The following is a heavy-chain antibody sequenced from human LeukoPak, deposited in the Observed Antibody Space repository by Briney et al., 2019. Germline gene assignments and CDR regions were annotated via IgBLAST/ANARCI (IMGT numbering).Heavy chain of an antibody. J-gene: IGHJ4*02. Sequence: GASVKVSCKTSGYTFTDYYIHWVRQAPGQGLEFMGWVNPHSGGTSYAAKSRGRVTLTRDTSTTTSYMDLSSLTSDDTAVYYGNYAFWGQGTLVTVSS. CDR1: GYTFTDYY. V-gene: IGHV1-2*02. CDR2: VNPHSGGT. CDR3: NYAF. D-gene: IGHD3-16*01.